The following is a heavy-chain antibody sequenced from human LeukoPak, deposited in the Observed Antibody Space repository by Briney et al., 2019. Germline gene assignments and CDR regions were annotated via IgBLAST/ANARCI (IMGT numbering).Heavy chain of an antibody. D-gene: IGHD3-10*01. Sequence: GGPLRLSCAAPGFTLSNYWMSWVRQAPGKGLEWVANINQDGSEKYYADSVKGRFTISRDSAKNSLTLQMNSLTAEDTAVYYCARNRGADYWGQGTLVTVSS. J-gene: IGHJ4*02. V-gene: IGHV3-7*01. CDR2: INQDGSEK. CDR3: ARNRGADY. CDR1: GFTLSNYW.